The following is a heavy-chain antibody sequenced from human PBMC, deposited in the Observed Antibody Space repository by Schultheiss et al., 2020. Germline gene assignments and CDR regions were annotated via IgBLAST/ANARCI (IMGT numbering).Heavy chain of an antibody. CDR1: GYTFTSYY. V-gene: IGHV1-8*02. CDR3: ARDRSSSSIHYYYGMDV. D-gene: IGHD6-6*01. CDR2: MNPNSGNT. J-gene: IGHJ6*02. Sequence: AFVKVSCKASGYTFTSYYMHWVRQATGQGLEWMGWMNPNSGNTGYAQKLQGRVTMTTGTSTSTAYMELRSLRSDDTAVYYCARDRSSSSIHYYYGMDVWGQGTTVTGSS.